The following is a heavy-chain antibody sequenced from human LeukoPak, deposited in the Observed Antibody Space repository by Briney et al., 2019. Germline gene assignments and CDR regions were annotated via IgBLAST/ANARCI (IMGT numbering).Heavy chain of an antibody. CDR2: IKEDGSDK. D-gene: IGHD2-15*01. CDR3: ARDRGGGSFDY. J-gene: IGHJ4*02. CDR1: GFTFSTYW. Sequence: GGSLRLSCAASGFTFSTYWMSWVRQAPGKGLESVAKIKEDGSDKYYVDSVKGRFTISRDNGKNSLYLQMNSQRAEDTAVYYCARDRGGGSFDYWGQGTLVTVSS. V-gene: IGHV3-7*01.